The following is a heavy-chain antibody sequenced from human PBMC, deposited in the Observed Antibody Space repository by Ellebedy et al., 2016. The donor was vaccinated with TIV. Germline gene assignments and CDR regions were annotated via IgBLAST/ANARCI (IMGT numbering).Heavy chain of an antibody. J-gene: IGHJ4*02. Sequence: GESLKISXVASGFTFTSYWMSWVRQAPGKGLEWVANINEDGGQKYYVDSVRGRFTISRDNAKNPLYLQMNRLRFEDTAVYYCARGGSTRPDYWGQGTLVTVSS. V-gene: IGHV3-7*01. CDR1: GFTFTSYW. D-gene: IGHD3-16*01. CDR2: INEDGGQK. CDR3: ARGGSTRPDY.